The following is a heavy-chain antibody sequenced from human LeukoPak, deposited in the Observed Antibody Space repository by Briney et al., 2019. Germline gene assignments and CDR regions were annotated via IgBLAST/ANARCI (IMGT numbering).Heavy chain of an antibody. CDR2: IYTSGST. V-gene: IGHV4-4*07. CDR1: GGSISSYY. CDR3: ARDRRYYDSSGYPIFDY. D-gene: IGHD3-22*01. Sequence: SETLSLTCTVSGGSISSYYWSWIRQPAGKGLEWIGRIYTSGSTNYNPSLKSRVTMSVDTSKNQFSRKLSSVTAADTAVYYCARDRRYYDSSGYPIFDYWGQGTLVTVSS. J-gene: IGHJ4*02.